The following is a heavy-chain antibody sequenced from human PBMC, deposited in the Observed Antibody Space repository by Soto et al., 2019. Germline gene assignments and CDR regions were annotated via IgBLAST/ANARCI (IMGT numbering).Heavy chain of an antibody. CDR2: IDWDDDK. Sequence: SGPTLVNPTQTLTLTCTFSGFSLSTSGMCVSWIRQPPGKALEWLALIDWDDDKYYSTSLKTRLTISKDTSKNQVVLTMTNMDPVDTATYYCARTPYYYDSSGFKAFDYRGQGTLVTVSS. J-gene: IGHJ4*02. CDR3: ARTPYYYDSSGFKAFDY. D-gene: IGHD3-22*01. CDR1: GFSLSTSGMC. V-gene: IGHV2-70*01.